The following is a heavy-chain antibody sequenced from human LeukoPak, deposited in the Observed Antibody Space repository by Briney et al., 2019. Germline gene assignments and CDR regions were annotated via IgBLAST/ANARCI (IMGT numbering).Heavy chain of an antibody. CDR1: GYNFTHYW. V-gene: IGHV5-51*01. J-gene: IGHJ4*02. CDR3: ARSCGGDMDCYQDY. D-gene: IGHD2-21*02. Sequence: GESLKISCKGSGYNFTHYWIGWVRQMPGKGLEWMGIIFPADSDTRHSPSFQGQVTISADKSITTAYLQWSSLKASDTAMYYCARSCGGDMDCYQDYWGQGTLVTVSS. CDR2: IFPADSDT.